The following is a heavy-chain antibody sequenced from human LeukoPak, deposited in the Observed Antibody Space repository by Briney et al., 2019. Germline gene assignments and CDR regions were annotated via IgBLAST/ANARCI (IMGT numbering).Heavy chain of an antibody. V-gene: IGHV1-8*03. Sequence: ASVKVSCKASGYTLNTYDIHWVRQAAGQGLEWMGWVNPNSGNSGYEQKFQGRVTITMNTSITTAYLGLDNLTSEDTAVYYCARPYCSSKTCKRWFDPWGQGTLVTVSA. CDR1: GYTLNTYD. D-gene: IGHD2-2*01. CDR3: ARPYCSSKTCKRWFDP. J-gene: IGHJ5*02. CDR2: VNPNSGNS.